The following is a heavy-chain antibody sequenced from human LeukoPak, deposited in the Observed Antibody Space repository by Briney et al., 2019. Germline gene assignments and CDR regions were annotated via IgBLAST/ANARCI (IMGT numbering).Heavy chain of an antibody. CDR2: INGGGSFT. CDR1: GFTFSSYS. CDR3: AREVSSVVVPAANSVDY. D-gene: IGHD2-2*01. V-gene: IGHV3-21*01. Sequence: AGGSLRLSCAASGFTFSSYSMNWVRQSPGKELEWVSAINGGGSFTKYGDSVKGRFTISRDNAKNSLYLQMSSLRAEDTAVYYCAREVSSVVVPAANSVDYWGQGTLVTVSS. J-gene: IGHJ4*02.